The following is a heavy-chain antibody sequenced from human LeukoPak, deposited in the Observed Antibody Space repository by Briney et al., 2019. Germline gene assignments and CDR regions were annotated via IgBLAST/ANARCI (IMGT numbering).Heavy chain of an antibody. CDR1: GFTFSNYA. J-gene: IGHJ4*02. CDR3: AVRGGRLDY. D-gene: IGHD3-10*02. Sequence: GGSLRLSCAASGFTFSNYAMSWVRQAPGKGLEWVSTISGSGGDAYYADSVRGRFTISRDNSRSTLFLQMNSLRAEDTAVYYCAVRGGRLDYWGQGTLVTVS. V-gene: IGHV3-23*01. CDR2: ISGSGGDA.